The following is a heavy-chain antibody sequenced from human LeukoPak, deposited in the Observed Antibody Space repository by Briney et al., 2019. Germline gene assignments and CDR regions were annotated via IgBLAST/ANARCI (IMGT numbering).Heavy chain of an antibody. V-gene: IGHV3-21*04. CDR3: ARLAGSRPPWYLDL. CDR1: GFTFTSYS. Sequence: GGSLRLSCATYGFTFTSYSMNWVRQAPGKGLEWVSSSGPSGGSIFYADSLKGRISISRDNAQNSLHLQLSSLRADDTAVYYCARLAGSRPPWYLDLWGRGTLVTVSS. CDR2: SGPSGGSI. J-gene: IGHJ2*01. D-gene: IGHD6-19*01.